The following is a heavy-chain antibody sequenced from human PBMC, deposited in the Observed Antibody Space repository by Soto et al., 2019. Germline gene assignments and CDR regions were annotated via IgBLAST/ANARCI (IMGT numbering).Heavy chain of an antibody. CDR2: ISYDGSNK. CDR3: ARGGRFIVVVEDAFDI. D-gene: IGHD2-21*01. V-gene: IGHV3-30-3*01. J-gene: IGHJ3*02. CDR1: GFTFSSYA. Sequence: PGGSLRLSCAASGFTFSSYAMHWVRQAPGKGLEWVAVISYDGSNKYYADSVKGRFTISRDNSKNTLYLQMNSLRAEDTAVYYCARGGRFIVVVEDAFDIWGQGTMVTVSS.